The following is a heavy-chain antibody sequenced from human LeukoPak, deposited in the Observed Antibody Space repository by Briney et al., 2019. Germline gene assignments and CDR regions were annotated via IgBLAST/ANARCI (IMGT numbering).Heavy chain of an antibody. CDR3: ARDCSGGSCYRKDWSDP. J-gene: IGHJ5*02. CDR1: GYTFTSYG. V-gene: IGHV1-18*01. Sequence: ASVKVSCKASGYTFTSYGISWVRQAPGQGLEWMGWISAYNGNTNYAQKLQGRVTITADKSTSTAYMELRGLTSDDTAVYYCARDCSGGSCYRKDWSDPWGQGTLVTVSS. CDR2: ISAYNGNT. D-gene: IGHD2-15*01.